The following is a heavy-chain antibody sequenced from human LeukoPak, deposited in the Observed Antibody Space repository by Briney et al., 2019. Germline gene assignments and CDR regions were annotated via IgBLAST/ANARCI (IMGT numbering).Heavy chain of an antibody. D-gene: IGHD2-2*01. V-gene: IGHV3-21*01. CDR3: TSRVDGYCSNIRCYAFDY. CDR2: ISSSSSYI. Sequence: PGGSLRLSCAASGFTFSSYSMNWVRQAPGKGLEWVSSISSSSSYIYYADSVKGRFTISRDNAKNSLYLQMNSLRAEDTAVYYCTSRVDGYCSNIRCYAFDYWGQGTLVTVSS. CDR1: GFTFSSYS. J-gene: IGHJ4*02.